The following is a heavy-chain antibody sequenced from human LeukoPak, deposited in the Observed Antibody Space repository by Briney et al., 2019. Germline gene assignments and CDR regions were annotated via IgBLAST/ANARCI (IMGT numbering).Heavy chain of an antibody. Sequence: GESLKISCKGSGYSFTDYWISWVRPMPGKGLEWMGIIYPRDSDTRYSPSFQGQVAISADKSISTAYLQWSSLKASVTAMYYCARRGTGEWLDYWGQGILVTVSS. V-gene: IGHV5-51*01. CDR3: ARRGTGEWLDY. D-gene: IGHD3-10*01. CDR1: GYSFTDYW. CDR2: IYPRDSDT. J-gene: IGHJ4*02.